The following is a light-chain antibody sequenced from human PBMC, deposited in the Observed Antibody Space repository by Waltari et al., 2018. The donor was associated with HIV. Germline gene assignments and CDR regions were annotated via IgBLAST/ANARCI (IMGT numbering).Light chain of an antibody. V-gene: IGKV3-20*01. CDR3: QQHGTSPRT. CDR1: QSVASKY. J-gene: IGKJ1*01. CDR2: GAS. Sequence: EIVLTQSPGTLSLSPGERATLSCRASQSVASKYFAWYQQKPGQAPRVVIFGASSRATGIPDRFSGIGSGTDFTLTISRLEPEDFAVYYCQQHGTSPRTFGQGTKVEIK.